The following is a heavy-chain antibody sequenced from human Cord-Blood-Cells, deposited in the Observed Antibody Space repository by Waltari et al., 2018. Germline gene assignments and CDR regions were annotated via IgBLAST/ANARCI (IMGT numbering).Heavy chain of an antibody. CDR2: IYYSGST. Sequence: QLQLQESGPGLVKPSETLSLTCTVSGGSISSSRYYWGWIRQPPGKGLEWIGSIYYSGSTYYNPSLKSRVTISVDTSKNQFSLKLSSVTAVDTAVYYCAREKTGIFDYWGQGTLVTVSS. CDR1: GGSISSSRYY. V-gene: IGHV4-39*07. D-gene: IGHD1-1*01. J-gene: IGHJ4*02. CDR3: AREKTGIFDY.